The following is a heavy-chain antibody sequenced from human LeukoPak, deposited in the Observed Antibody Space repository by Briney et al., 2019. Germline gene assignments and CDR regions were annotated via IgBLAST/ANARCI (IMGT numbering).Heavy chain of an antibody. D-gene: IGHD2-8*02. J-gene: IGHJ5*02. V-gene: IGHV4-4*07. CDR2: IYTSGST. CDR3: ARDRPPLTGFDP. CDR1: RGSISSYY. Sequence: SETLSLTCTVSRGSISSYYWSWIRQPAGKGLEWIGRIYTSGSTNYNPSLKSRVTMSVDTSKNQFSLKLGSVTAADTAVYYCARDRPPLTGFDPWGQGTLVTVSS.